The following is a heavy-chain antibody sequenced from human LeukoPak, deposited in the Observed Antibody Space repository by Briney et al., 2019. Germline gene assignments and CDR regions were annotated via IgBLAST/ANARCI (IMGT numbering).Heavy chain of an antibody. D-gene: IGHD4-17*01. J-gene: IGHJ4*02. CDR3: TRLYYGDYEYKNY. CDR1: GFTFSGSA. V-gene: IGHV3-73*01. Sequence: PGGSLRLSCAASGFTFSGSAMHWVRQASGKGLEGVGRIRSEANSYATAYAASVKGRFTISRDDSKNTAYLQMNSLKTEDTAVYYCTRLYYGDYEYKNYWGQGTLVTVSS. CDR2: IRSEANSYAT.